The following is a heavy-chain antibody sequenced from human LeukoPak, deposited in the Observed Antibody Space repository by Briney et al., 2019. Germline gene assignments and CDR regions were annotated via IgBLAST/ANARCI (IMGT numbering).Heavy chain of an antibody. D-gene: IGHD5-24*01. CDR2: INHSVST. V-gene: IGHV4-34*01. J-gene: IGHJ4*02. Sequence: SQTLSLTCAVYGGSFSGYYRSWIRQPPGNGLEWIGEINHSVSTNYNPSLKTRVTIPVDTPKNQFSLKLSCVAAAGASVYYCARRWLHRKGFDYWGQGTLVTVSS. CDR3: ARRWLHRKGFDY. CDR1: GGSFSGYY.